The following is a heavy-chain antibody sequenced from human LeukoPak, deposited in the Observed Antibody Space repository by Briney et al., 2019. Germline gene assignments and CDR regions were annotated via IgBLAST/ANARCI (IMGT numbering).Heavy chain of an antibody. J-gene: IGHJ4*02. CDR2: IYYSGST. CDR1: GGSFSGYY. Sequence: PSETLSLTCAVYGGSFSGYYWSWIRQPPGKGLEWIGYIYYSGSTNYNPSLKSRVTISVDTSKNQFSLKLSSVTAADTAVYYCARGGSYYYGSGSASSFDYWGQGTLVTVSS. CDR3: ARGGSYYYGSGSASSFDY. V-gene: IGHV4-59*01. D-gene: IGHD3-10*01.